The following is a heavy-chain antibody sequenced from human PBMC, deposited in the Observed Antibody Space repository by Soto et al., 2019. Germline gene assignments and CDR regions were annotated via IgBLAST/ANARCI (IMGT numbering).Heavy chain of an antibody. CDR1: GGTFSGYA. D-gene: IGHD2-15*01. Sequence: QVQLVQSGAEVKKPGSSVKVSCQASGGTFSGYALTWVRQAPGQGLEWMGEFVPLFGSTNYAQKFAGRITILADESTSTGYMELSTLRSEDTGVYYCATHSLGTSSPPYFDNWGQGTLVTVSS. J-gene: IGHJ4*02. CDR2: FVPLFGST. CDR3: ATHSLGTSSPPYFDN. V-gene: IGHV1-69*01.